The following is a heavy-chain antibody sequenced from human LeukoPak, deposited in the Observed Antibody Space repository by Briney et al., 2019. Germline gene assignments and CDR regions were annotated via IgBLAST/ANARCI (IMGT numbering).Heavy chain of an antibody. CDR1: GGSFSGYY. Sequence: PSETLSLTCAVYGGSFSGYYWSWIRQPPGKGLEWIGEINHSGSTNYNSSLKSRVTISVDTSKNQFSLKLSSVTAAGTAVYYCARGAFDIWGQGTMVTVSS. J-gene: IGHJ3*02. CDR2: INHSGST. CDR3: ARGAFDI. V-gene: IGHV4-34*01.